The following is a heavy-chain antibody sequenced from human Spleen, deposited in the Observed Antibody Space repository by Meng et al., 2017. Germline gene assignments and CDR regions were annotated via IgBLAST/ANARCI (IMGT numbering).Heavy chain of an antibody. Sequence: GESLKISCAASGFTFSDYYMSWIRQAPGKGLEWLSYISTRGTSIKYADSVKGRFTISRDNAKNTLYLQMNSLRAEDTAVYYCARLRGYYDYGDYWGQGTLVTVSS. CDR2: ISTRGTSI. D-gene: IGHD3-10*01. V-gene: IGHV3-11*04. J-gene: IGHJ4*02. CDR1: GFTFSDYY. CDR3: ARLRGYYDYGDY.